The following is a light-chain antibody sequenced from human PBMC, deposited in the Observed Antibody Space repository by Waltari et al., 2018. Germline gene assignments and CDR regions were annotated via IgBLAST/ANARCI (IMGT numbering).Light chain of an antibody. J-gene: IGKJ1*01. CDR3: QQYNNWLRGT. CDR2: GAS. Sequence: EIVMTQSPATLSVSPGERATLSCRASQSVSSKLAWYQQKPGQAPRLVIYGASTRATGIPARFSGSGSGTEFTLTISSLQSEDFAVYYCQQYNNWLRGTFGQGTKVEIK. V-gene: IGKV3-15*01. CDR1: QSVSSK.